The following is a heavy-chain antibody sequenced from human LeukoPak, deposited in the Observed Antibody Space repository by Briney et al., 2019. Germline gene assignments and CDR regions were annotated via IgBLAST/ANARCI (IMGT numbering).Heavy chain of an antibody. Sequence: PGGSLRLSCAASGFTFSSYGMHWVRQAPGKGLEWVAVISYDGSNKYYADSVKGRFTISRDNSKNTPYLQMNSLRAEDTAVYHCARDSALWFGELSWGQGTLVTVSS. J-gene: IGHJ5*02. CDR2: ISYDGSNK. D-gene: IGHD3-10*01. CDR3: ARDSALWFGELS. V-gene: IGHV3-30*03. CDR1: GFTFSSYG.